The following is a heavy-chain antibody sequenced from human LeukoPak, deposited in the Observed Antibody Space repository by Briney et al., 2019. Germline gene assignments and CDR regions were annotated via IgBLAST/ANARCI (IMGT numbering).Heavy chain of an antibody. J-gene: IGHJ5*02. CDR3: ARDRGYYYDSSGYRPNGWFDP. V-gene: IGHV4-59*01. D-gene: IGHD3-22*01. CDR2: IYYSGST. Sequence: SETLSLTCTVSGGSISSYYWSWIRQPPGKGLEWIGYIYYSGSTNYNPSLKSRVTISVDTSKNQFSLKLSSVTAADTAVYYCARDRGYYYDSSGYRPNGWFDPWGLGTLVTVSS. CDR1: GGSISSYY.